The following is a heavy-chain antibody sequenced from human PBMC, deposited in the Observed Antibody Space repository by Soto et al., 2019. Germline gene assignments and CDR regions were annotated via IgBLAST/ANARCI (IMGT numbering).Heavy chain of an antibody. CDR2: IWDDGSNK. CDR3: ARGLHYYDSSNLDY. Sequence: QVQLVESGGGVVQPGRSLRLSCAASGFTFSSYGMHWVRQAPGKGLEWVAVIWDDGSNKYYADSVKGRFTISRDNSKNPLYLQTKSLRAEDTAVYYCARGLHYYDSSNLDYWGQGTLVNVSS. CDR1: GFTFSSYG. J-gene: IGHJ4*02. V-gene: IGHV3-33*01. D-gene: IGHD3-22*01.